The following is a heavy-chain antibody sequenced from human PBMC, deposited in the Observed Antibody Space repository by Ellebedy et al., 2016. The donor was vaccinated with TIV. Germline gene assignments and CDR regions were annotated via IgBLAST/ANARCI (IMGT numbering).Heavy chain of an antibody. V-gene: IGHV5-51*01. CDR2: IYPEDSHT. CDR3: ARHVTSGMYYFDY. D-gene: IGHD1-26*01. CDR1: GYSFTSYW. J-gene: IGHJ4*02. Sequence: ASVKVSCKGSGYSFTSYWIAWVRQMPGKGLEWMGVIYPEDSHTIYSPSFQGQVTISADTSISTAYLQWSSLKASDTATYYCARHVTSGMYYFDYWGQGTVVTVSS.